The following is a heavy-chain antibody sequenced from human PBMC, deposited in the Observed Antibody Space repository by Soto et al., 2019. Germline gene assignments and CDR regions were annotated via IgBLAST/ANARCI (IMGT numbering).Heavy chain of an antibody. J-gene: IGHJ3*02. CDR2: IYYSGST. V-gene: IGHV4-59*01. D-gene: IGHD5-12*01. Sequence: PSETLSLTCTVSGGSISSYYWIWIRQPPGKGLEWIGYIYYSGSTNYNPSLKSRVTISVDTSKNQFSLKLSSVTAADTAVYYCARDFLGASGYDWVDAFDIWGQGTMVTVSS. CDR1: GGSISSYY. CDR3: ARDFLGASGYDWVDAFDI.